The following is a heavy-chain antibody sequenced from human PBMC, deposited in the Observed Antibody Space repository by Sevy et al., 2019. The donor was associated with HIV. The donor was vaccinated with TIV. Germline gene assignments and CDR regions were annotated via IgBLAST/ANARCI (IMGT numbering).Heavy chain of an antibody. CDR2: ISAYNGNT. D-gene: IGHD2-21*02. J-gene: IGHJ5*02. V-gene: IGHV1-18*01. CDR1: GYTFTSYG. CDR3: ARDCCGGDFNWFDP. Sequence: ASVKVSCKASGYTFTSYGISWVRQAPGQGLEWMGWISAYNGNTNYAQKLQGRVTMTTDTSTSTAYMERRSLGSDDTAVYYCARDCCGGDFNWFDPWGQGTLVTVSS.